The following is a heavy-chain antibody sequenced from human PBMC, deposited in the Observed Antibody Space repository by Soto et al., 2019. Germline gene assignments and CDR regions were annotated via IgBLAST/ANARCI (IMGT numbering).Heavy chain of an antibody. CDR2: IYYSGST. CDR3: ARLPPPIFGVDYYYMDV. CDR1: GGSISSSSYY. Sequence: SETLSLTCTVSGGSISSSSYYWGWIRQPPGKGLEWIGSIYYSGSTYYNPSLKIRVTISVDTSKNQFSLKLSSVTAADTAVYYCARLPPPIFGVDYYYMDVWGKGTTVTVSS. J-gene: IGHJ6*03. V-gene: IGHV4-39*01. D-gene: IGHD3-3*01.